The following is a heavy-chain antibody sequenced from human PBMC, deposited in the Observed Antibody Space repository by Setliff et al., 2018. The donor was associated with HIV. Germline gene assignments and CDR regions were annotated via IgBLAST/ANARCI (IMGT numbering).Heavy chain of an antibody. Sequence: PSETLSLTCSVSGHSISGYYWSWIRQPAGRGLEWIGRIHTSGNTNYNPSLRGRVTVSVDMSKNQFSLKLTAVSAADTAVYYCARDRIEFVAEDPHDVFDIWGRGTLVTVSS. CDR1: GHSISGYY. J-gene: IGHJ3*02. D-gene: IGHD5-12*01. CDR2: IHTSGNT. V-gene: IGHV4-4*07. CDR3: ARDRIEFVAEDPHDVFDI.